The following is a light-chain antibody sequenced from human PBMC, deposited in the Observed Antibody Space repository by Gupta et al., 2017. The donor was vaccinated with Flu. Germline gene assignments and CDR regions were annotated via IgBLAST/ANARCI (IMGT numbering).Light chain of an antibody. CDR1: SRDIGGFDY. CDR3: NSFTSSTTPGV. CDR2: AVS. Sequence: SRDIGGFDYVHWYQQHPGKAPRLIIDAVSRRPSGVSYRFSGSKSGNTASLTISGLQADDEAHYFCNSFTSSTTPGVFGGGTKLTVL. J-gene: IGLJ3*02. V-gene: IGLV2-14*01.